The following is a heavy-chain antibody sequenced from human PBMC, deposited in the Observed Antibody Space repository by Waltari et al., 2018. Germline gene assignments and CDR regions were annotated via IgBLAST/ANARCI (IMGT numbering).Heavy chain of an antibody. CDR2: MNPNSGNT. V-gene: IGHV1-8*03. CDR1: GYTFTSYD. J-gene: IGHJ5*02. CDR3: ARDPGGYCSSTSCSNWFDP. Sequence: QVQLVQSGAEVKKPGASVKVSCKASGYTFTSYDINWVRQATGQGREWMGWMNPNSGNTGYAQKFQGRVTITRNTSISTAYMELSSLRSEDTAVYYCARDPGGYCSSTSCSNWFDPWGQGTLVTVSS. D-gene: IGHD2-2*01.